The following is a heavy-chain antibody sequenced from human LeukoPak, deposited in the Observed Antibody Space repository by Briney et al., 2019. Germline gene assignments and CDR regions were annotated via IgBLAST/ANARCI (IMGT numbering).Heavy chain of an antibody. Sequence: RGSLRLSCAASGFGFSDAAMTWVRQAPGKGLEWVSLIGSVGHSTYYGDSVKGRFTISRDNSKNTLSLQMNSLRVEDTAMYYCAKDIELSILGLGTMVTVSS. D-gene: IGHD3-16*02. J-gene: IGHJ3*02. CDR1: GFGFSDAA. CDR3: AKDIELSI. V-gene: IGHV3-23*01. CDR2: IGSVGHST.